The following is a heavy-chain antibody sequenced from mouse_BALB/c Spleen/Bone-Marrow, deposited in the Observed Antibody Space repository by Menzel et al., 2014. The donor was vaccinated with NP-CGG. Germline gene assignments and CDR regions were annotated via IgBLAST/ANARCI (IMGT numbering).Heavy chain of an antibody. Sequence: EVMLVESGGGLVQPGGSMKLSCVASGFTFSNYWMNWVRQSPEKGLEWVAEIRLKSNNYATQYAESVKGRFTISRDDSKNRVYLQMNNLRAEGTGIYYCTRVLRLLDYWGQGTSLTVSS. J-gene: IGHJ2*02. V-gene: IGHV6-6*02. D-gene: IGHD1-2*01. CDR1: GFTFSNYW. CDR3: TRVLRLLDY. CDR2: IRLKSNNYAT.